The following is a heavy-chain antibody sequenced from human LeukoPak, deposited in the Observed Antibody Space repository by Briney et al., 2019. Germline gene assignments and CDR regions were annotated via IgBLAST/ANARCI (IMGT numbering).Heavy chain of an antibody. CDR1: GGSISSSSYY. V-gene: IGHV4-39*01. J-gene: IGHJ4*02. Sequence: PSETLSLTCTVSGGSISSSSYYWGWIRQPPGKGLEWNGSIYYSGSTYYNPSLKSRVTISVDTSKNQFSLKLSSVTAADTAVYYCARLGYFDVPDYWGQGTLVTVSS. D-gene: IGHD3-9*01. CDR2: IYYSGST. CDR3: ARLGYFDVPDY.